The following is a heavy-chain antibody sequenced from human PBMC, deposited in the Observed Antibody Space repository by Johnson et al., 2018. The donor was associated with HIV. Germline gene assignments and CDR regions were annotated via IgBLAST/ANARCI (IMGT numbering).Heavy chain of an antibody. CDR3: ARDGNAGYCTNGVCYNDAYDI. D-gene: IGHD2-8*01. J-gene: IGHJ3*02. CDR2: IYSGGNT. Sequence: GQGLEWVSIIYSGGNTYYADSIKGRFTISRDNSKNTLYLQMNNVRAEDTAVYYCARDGNAGYCTNGVCYNDAYDIWGQGVMVTASS. V-gene: IGHV3-66*01.